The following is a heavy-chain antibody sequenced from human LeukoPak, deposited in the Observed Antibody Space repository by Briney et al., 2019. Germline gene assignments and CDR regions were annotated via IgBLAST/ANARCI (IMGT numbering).Heavy chain of an antibody. J-gene: IGHJ4*02. CDR1: GFTFRSYP. V-gene: IGHV3-23*01. CDR2: ISSNAGDT. Sequence: GGSLRLSCAASGFTFRSYPMTWARQAPGKGLEGGSTISSNAGDTHYADSVKGRFTISRDNSKNSLYLQMNSLRAEDTAVYYCAKYYSTSGSSGGRVFDYWGQGTLLAASS. CDR3: AKYYSTSGSSGGRVFDY. D-gene: IGHD3-10*01.